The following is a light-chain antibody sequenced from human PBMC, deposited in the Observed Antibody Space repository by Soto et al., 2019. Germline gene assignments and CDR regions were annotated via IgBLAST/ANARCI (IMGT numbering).Light chain of an antibody. V-gene: IGKV3-20*01. CDR1: QSVASNY. CDR3: QQYGTSRT. CDR2: GAS. Sequence: EIVLPQSPGTLSLSPGERATLSCRASQSVASNYLAWYQQSPGQAPRLLIYGASNRATGIPDRFSGSGSGTDFTLSSSRLETEDFAVYYCQQYGTSRTFGQGTKVEIK. J-gene: IGKJ1*01.